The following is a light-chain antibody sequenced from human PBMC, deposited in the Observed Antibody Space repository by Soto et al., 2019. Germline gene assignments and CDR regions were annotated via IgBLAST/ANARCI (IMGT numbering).Light chain of an antibody. CDR3: QQYHDWPRT. CDR1: QSISSN. J-gene: IGKJ1*01. CDR2: HIS. Sequence: EIVMTQSPATLSVSPGDRATISCRASQSISSNLAWYQQKPGQGPRLLIYHISTRTTGTPATFSGSASGTEFTLTISSLQSDDSAVYFCQQYHDWPRTFGQGTKVDI. V-gene: IGKV3D-15*01.